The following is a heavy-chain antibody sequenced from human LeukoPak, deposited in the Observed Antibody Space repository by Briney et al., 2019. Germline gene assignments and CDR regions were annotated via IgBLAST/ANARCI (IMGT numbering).Heavy chain of an antibody. CDR1: GYSFTSFW. Sequence: GESLKISCKGSGYSFTSFWIGWVRQMPGKGLEWMGIIYPGDSDTRYSPSFQGQVTISADKSINTAYLQWSSLKASDTAMYYCARQSDYYYDSSGFYHDYYGIDVWGQGTTVTVSS. J-gene: IGHJ6*02. V-gene: IGHV5-51*01. CDR2: IYPGDSDT. CDR3: ARQSDYYYDSSGFYHDYYGIDV. D-gene: IGHD3-22*01.